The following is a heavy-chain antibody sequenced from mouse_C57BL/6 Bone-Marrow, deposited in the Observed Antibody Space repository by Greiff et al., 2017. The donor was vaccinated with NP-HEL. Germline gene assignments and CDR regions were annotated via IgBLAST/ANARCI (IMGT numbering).Heavy chain of an antibody. V-gene: IGHV1-80*01. Sequence: VQLQQSGAELVKPGASVKISCKASGYAFSSYWMNWVKQRPGKGLEWIGQIYPGDGDTNYNGKFKGKATLTADKASSTAYMQLSSLTSEDSAVYFCAREGGITTVVFDYWGQGTTLTVSS. CDR2: IYPGDGDT. D-gene: IGHD1-1*01. CDR3: AREGGITTVVFDY. CDR1: GYAFSSYW. J-gene: IGHJ2*01.